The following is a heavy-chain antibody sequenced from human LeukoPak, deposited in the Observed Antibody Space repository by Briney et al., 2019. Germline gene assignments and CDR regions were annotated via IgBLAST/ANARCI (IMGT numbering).Heavy chain of an antibody. CDR3: ARRPIVGSTGFYFDP. D-gene: IGHD1-26*01. V-gene: IGHV4-39*01. CDR1: GGPISTTTNF. Sequence: SETLSLTCNVSGGPISTTTNFGGGAWIRQRPTKGLEWNGSNYYGGSPYYTSSLKSRVTISVDTSKNQVSLEWASLTAADTAVYYCARRPIVGSTGFYFDPWGPGTLVTVSS. CDR2: NYYGGSP. J-gene: IGHJ5*02.